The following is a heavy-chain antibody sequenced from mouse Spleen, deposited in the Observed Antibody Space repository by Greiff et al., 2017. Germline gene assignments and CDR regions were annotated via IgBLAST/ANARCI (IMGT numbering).Heavy chain of an antibody. CDR2: IDPSDSYT. Sequence: QVQLQQPGAELVMPGASVKLSCKASGYTFTSYWMHWVKQRPGQGLEWIGEIDPSDSYTNYNQKFKGKATLTVDKSSSTAYMQLSSLTSEDSAVYYCALLLRWSYAMDYWGQGTSVTVSS. CDR3: ALLLRWSYAMDY. CDR1: GYTFTSYW. D-gene: IGHD1-1*01. J-gene: IGHJ4*01. V-gene: IGHV1-69*01.